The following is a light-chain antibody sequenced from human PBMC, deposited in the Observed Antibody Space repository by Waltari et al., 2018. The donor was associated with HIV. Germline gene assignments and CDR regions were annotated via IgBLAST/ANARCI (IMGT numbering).Light chain of an antibody. CDR1: HSVANN. Sequence: VMTQSPATLSVSPGARATLSCRASHSVANNLAWYQQQPGQAPRLLIYGASSRATGIPDRFSGSGSGTDFTLTISRLEPEDFAVYYCQQYGSSPQTFGQGTKVEIK. CDR2: GAS. CDR3: QQYGSSPQT. V-gene: IGKV3-20*01. J-gene: IGKJ1*01.